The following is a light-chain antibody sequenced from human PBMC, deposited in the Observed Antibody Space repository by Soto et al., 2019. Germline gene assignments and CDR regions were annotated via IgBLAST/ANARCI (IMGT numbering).Light chain of an antibody. CDR2: KAS. Sequence: DIQMTQSPSTLSGSVGDRVTITCRASQTISSWLAWYQQKPGKAPKLLIYKASTLKSVVPSRFSGSGSGTEFTLTISSLQPDDFANYYCQHYTSYSEAFGQGTQVERK. V-gene: IGKV1-5*03. CDR3: QHYTSYSEA. J-gene: IGKJ1*01. CDR1: QTISSW.